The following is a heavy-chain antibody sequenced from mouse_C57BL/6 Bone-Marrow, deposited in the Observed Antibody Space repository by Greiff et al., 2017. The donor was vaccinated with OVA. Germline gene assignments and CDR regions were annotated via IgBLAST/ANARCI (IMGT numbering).Heavy chain of an antibody. CDR2: IDPSDSYT. Sequence: VQLQQPGAELVRPGTSVKLSCKASGYTFTSYWMHWVKQRPGQGLEWIGVIDPSDSYTNYNQKFKGKATLTVDTSSSTAYMQLSSLTSEDSAVYYCAREGVLRSPIAMDYWGQGTSVTVSS. D-gene: IGHD1-1*01. J-gene: IGHJ4*01. V-gene: IGHV1-59*01. CDR1: GYTFTSYW. CDR3: AREGVLRSPIAMDY.